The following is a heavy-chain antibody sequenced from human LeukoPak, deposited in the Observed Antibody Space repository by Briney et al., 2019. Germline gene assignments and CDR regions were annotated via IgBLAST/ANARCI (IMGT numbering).Heavy chain of an antibody. CDR2: IYHSGST. CDR3: ARESRSSSQHY. D-gene: IGHD6-13*01. V-gene: IGHV4-38-2*02. J-gene: IGHJ4*02. Sequence: SETLSLTCTVSGYSISSGYYWGWIRQPPGKGLEWIGSIYHSGSTYYNPSLKSRVTISVDTSKNQFSLKLSSVTAADTAVYYCARESRSSSQHYWGQGTLVTVSS. CDR1: GYSISSGYY.